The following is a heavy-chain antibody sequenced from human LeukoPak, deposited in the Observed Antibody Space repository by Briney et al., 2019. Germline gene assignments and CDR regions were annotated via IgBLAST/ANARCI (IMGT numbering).Heavy chain of an antibody. J-gene: IGHJ4*02. CDR2: ISGGGGST. CDR1: GFTFTSYS. V-gene: IGHV3-23*01. CDR3: AKGGKWDVTPFDY. Sequence: GGSLRLSCAASGFTFTSYSMNWVRQAPGKGLEWVSTISGGGGSTYYADSVKGRLTISRDNSKNTLYLQVNSLRAEDTAVYYCAKGGKWDVTPFDYWGQGTLVTDSS. D-gene: IGHD1-26*01.